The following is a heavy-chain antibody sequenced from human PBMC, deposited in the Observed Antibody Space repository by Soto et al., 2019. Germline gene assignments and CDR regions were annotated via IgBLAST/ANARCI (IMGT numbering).Heavy chain of an antibody. Sequence: ASVQVSCKESGYKFVDYYINCSGQDPRQGLEGLGRLNPKGGESKYKQQFQSRVTMTSDTSTSTVYREMRSLTSEDTAGYYCARVHCGRESRPSDWFYYYGMDVWGQGTMVTVSS. D-gene: IGHD2-21*01. CDR1: GYKFVDYY. V-gene: IGHV1-46*01. J-gene: IGHJ6*02. CDR3: ARVHCGRESRPSDWFYYYGMDV. CDR2: LNPKGGES.